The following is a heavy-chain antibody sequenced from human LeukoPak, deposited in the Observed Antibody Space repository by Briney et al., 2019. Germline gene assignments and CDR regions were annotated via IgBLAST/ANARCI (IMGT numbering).Heavy chain of an antibody. V-gene: IGHV3-64*01. CDR3: ARGVTDSSWSVPFTPPDY. D-gene: IGHD6-6*01. J-gene: IGHJ4*02. Sequence: TGGSLRLSCAASGFTFSSYAMHWVRQAPGKGLEYGSAISSNGGSTYYANSVKGRFTISRDNSKNTLYLQMGSLRAEDMAVYYRARGVTDSSWSVPFTPPDYWGQGTLVTVSS. CDR2: ISSNGGST. CDR1: GFTFSSYA.